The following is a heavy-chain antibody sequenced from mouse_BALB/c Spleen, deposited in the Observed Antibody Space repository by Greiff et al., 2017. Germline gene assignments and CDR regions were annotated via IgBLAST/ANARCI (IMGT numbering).Heavy chain of an antibody. Sequence: EVMLVESGGGLVKPGGSLKLSCAASGFTFSSYAMSWVRQSPEKRLEWVAEISSGGSYTYYPDTVTGRFTISRDNAKNTLYLGMSSLRSEDTAMYYCARVGKKPLDGMEYWGQGTSVTVSS. J-gene: IGHJ4*01. CDR2: ISSGGSYT. CDR3: ARVGKKPLDGMEY. V-gene: IGHV5-9-4*01. CDR1: GFTFSSYA. D-gene: IGHD6-1*01.